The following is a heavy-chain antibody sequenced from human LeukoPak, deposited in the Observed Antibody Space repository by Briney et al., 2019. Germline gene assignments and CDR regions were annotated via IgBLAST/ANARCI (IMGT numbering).Heavy chain of an antibody. Sequence: SETLSLTCTVSGGSISSGSYYWSWIRQPAGKGLEWIGRIYTSGSTNYNPSLKSRVTISVDTSKNQFSLKLSSVTAADTAVYYCARDYGDYSIAFDIWGQGTMVTVSS. CDR1: GGSISSGSYY. V-gene: IGHV4-61*02. CDR2: IYTSGST. D-gene: IGHD4-17*01. J-gene: IGHJ3*02. CDR3: ARDYGDYSIAFDI.